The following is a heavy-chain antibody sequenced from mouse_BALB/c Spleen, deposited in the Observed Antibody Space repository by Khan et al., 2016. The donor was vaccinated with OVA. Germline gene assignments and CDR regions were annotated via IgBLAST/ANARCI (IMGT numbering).Heavy chain of an antibody. CDR3: TRRGGGSRCAY. D-gene: IGHD6-1*01. CDR1: GYTFTDFT. Sequence: QVQLQQSGAELVRPGVSVKISCKGSGYTFTDFTMHWVKQSHAKSLEWIGVINTYYGDVTYNQKFKGKATMTVDKSSSTAYMELARLTSEDSAIYFWTRRGGGSRCAYGGQGTLVTVSA. J-gene: IGHJ3*01. V-gene: IGHV1S137*01. CDR2: INTYYGDV.